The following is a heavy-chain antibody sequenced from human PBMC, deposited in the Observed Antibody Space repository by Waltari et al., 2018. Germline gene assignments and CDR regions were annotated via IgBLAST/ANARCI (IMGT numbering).Heavy chain of an antibody. V-gene: IGHV3-43*01. J-gene: IGHJ4*02. CDR2: ISWDGDLT. Sequence: EVHLVESGGAVVQPGGSMRLSCEASGFIFDDFTMHWVRQPPGKGLEWVSLISWDGDLTYYGDSVKGRFTISRDNSKDSLYLQMNSLRSEDTALYYCVKDIGGSDSWDQGTPVTVSS. CDR1: GFIFDDFT. CDR3: VKDIGGSDS.